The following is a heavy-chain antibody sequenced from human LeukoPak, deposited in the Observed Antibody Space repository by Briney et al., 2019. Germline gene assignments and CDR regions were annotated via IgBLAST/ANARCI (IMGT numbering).Heavy chain of an antibody. J-gene: IGHJ4*02. CDR1: GYTFTDYY. Sequence: AXVKLSCKVSGYTFTDYYMHWVQQAPGKGLEWMGLVYPEDGETIYAEKFQGRVTITADTSTDTAYMELSSLRSEDTAVYYCATDGSQDYDFWSGYIYWGQGTLVTVSS. CDR2: VYPEDGET. CDR3: ATDGSQDYDFWSGYIY. D-gene: IGHD3-3*01. V-gene: IGHV1-69-2*01.